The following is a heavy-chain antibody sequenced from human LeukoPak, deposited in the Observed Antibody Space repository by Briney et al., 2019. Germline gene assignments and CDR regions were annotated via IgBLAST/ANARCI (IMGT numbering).Heavy chain of an antibody. CDR1: GYTFTDYY. CDR2: INPNSGGT. Sequence: ASVKVSCKASGYTFTDYYMHWVRQAPGQGLEWVGWINPNSGGTNYAQKFHGRVTMTRDTSISTVYMELSRLRSDDTAVYYCARDVGEYCSSINCHASDYWGQGTLVTVSS. J-gene: IGHJ4*02. V-gene: IGHV1-2*02. CDR3: ARDVGEYCSSINCHASDY. D-gene: IGHD2-2*01.